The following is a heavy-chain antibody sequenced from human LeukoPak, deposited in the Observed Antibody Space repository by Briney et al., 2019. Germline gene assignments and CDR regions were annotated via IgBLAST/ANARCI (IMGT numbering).Heavy chain of an antibody. D-gene: IGHD3-10*01. V-gene: IGHV3-23*01. CDR1: GSTFSSYA. CDR2: ISGSGGST. J-gene: IGHJ3*02. Sequence: GGSLRLSCAASGSTFSSYAMSWVRQAQGKGREWVSAISGSGGSTYYADSVKGRFTISRDNSKNTLYLQMNSLRAEDTAVYYCAKCTRMVRGVIGAFDIWGQGTMVTVSS. CDR3: AKCTRMVRGVIGAFDI.